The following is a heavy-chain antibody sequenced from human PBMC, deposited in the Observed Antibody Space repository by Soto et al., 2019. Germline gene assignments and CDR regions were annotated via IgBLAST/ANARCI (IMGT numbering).Heavy chain of an antibody. V-gene: IGHV4-61*05. CDR3: TTQGFGVLHGLVDV. Sequence: PSETLSLTCTVSGGSISSISNHYCSWIRLPPGKGLEWIGYIPKSGYTSYNPSLKSRVMLSVDTSKNQCSLKLTSVIAADAAVYYCTTQGFGVLHGLVDVWGQGTTVTVSS. J-gene: IGHJ6*02. CDR2: IPKSGYT. D-gene: IGHD3-10*01. CDR1: GGSISSISNHY.